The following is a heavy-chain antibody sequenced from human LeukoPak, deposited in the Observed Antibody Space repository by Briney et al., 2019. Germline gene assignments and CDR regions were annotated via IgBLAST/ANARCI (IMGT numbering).Heavy chain of an antibody. CDR1: GGSISSGGYY. J-gene: IGHJ2*01. V-gene: IGHV4-31*03. CDR2: IYYSGST. CDR3: ARDLGGGPQKMRYFDL. D-gene: IGHD3-16*01. Sequence: SETLSLTCTVSGGSISSGGYYWSWIRQHPGKGLEWIGYIYYSGSTYYDPSLKSRVTISVDTSKNQFSLKLSSVTAADTAVYYCARDLGGGPQKMRYFDLWGRGTLVTVSS.